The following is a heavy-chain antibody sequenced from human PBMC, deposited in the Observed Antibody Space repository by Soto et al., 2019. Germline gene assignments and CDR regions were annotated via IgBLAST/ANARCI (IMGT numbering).Heavy chain of an antibody. CDR2: TYYRSKWYN. CDR3: ARGGTLELLMGDPLQPSEEFDY. CDR1: GDSVSSNSAA. J-gene: IGHJ4*02. Sequence: QSQTLSLTCAISGDSVSSNSAAWNWIRQSPSRGLEWLGRTYYRSKWYNDYAVSVKSRITTNPDTSKNQFSLQLNSVTPEDTAVYYCARGGTLELLMGDPLQPSEEFDYWGQGTLVTVSS. D-gene: IGHD1-7*01. V-gene: IGHV6-1*01.